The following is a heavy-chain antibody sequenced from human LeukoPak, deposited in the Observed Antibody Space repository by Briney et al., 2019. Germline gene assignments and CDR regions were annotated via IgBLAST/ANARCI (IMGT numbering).Heavy chain of an antibody. CDR3: AKDFIGYFDY. J-gene: IGHJ4*02. V-gene: IGHV3-7*03. D-gene: IGHD3-10*01. CDR1: GFPLCIYW. CDR2: IKQDGSEK. Sequence: GGAPRLSLAAPGFPLCIYWMTWVRPAPGKGLEWVANIKQDGSEKYYVDSVKGRFTISRDNAKNSLFLQMNSLRAEDTAVYYCAKDFIGYFDYWGQGTLVTVSS.